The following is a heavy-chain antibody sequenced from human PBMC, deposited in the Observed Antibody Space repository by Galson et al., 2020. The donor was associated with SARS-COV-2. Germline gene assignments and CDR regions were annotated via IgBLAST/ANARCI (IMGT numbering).Heavy chain of an antibody. CDR2: FDPEDGET. Sequence: ASVKVSCKVSGYTLTELSMHWVRQAPGKGLEWMGGFDPEDGETIYAQKFQGRVTMTEDTSTDTAYMELSSLRSEDTAVYYCATLDSSSWYPLPYFDYWGQGTLVTVSS. D-gene: IGHD6-13*01. V-gene: IGHV1-24*01. J-gene: IGHJ4*02. CDR1: GYTLTELS. CDR3: ATLDSSSWYPLPYFDY.